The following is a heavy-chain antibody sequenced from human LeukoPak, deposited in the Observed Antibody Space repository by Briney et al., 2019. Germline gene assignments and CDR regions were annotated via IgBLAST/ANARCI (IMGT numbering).Heavy chain of an antibody. V-gene: IGHV4-4*07. D-gene: IGHD2-2*01. CDR2: IYTSGST. CDR3: AREGHCSSTSCYGTNFSLDY. CDR1: GGSTSSYY. J-gene: IGHJ4*02. Sequence: SETLSLTCTVSGGSTSSYYWSWIRQPAGKGLEWIGRIYTSGSTNYNPSLKSRVTMSVDTSKNQFSLELSSVTAADTAVYYCAREGHCSSTSCYGTNFSLDYWGQGTLVTVSS.